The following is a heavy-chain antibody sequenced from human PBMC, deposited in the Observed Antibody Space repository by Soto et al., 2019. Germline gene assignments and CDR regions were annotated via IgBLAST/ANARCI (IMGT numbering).Heavy chain of an antibody. CDR3: ARDPKTSGGQHWAFNYFDS. J-gene: IGHJ4*02. Sequence: GGSLRLSCAASGFTFSNSWMHWVRQVSGKGLEWVSRINADGTSTSYADSVKGRFTISRDDSKSTLYLQVDSLRPEDAAVYYCARDPKTSGGQHWAFNYFDSWGQGTLVTVSS. V-gene: IGHV3-74*01. D-gene: IGHD7-27*01. CDR1: GFTFSNSW. CDR2: INADGTST.